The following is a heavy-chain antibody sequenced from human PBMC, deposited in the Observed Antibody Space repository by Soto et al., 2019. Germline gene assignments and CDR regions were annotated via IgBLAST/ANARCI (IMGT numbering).Heavy chain of an antibody. Sequence: QVHLQESGPGLVKPSGTLSLTCAVSGGSITITNWWNWVRQPPGKGLEWIGEIFHSGGTNYNPSLKCLVTMSVGKSKNQFSLNLSSVSAADTAMYYCAKRTYYGDRCMDVWGQGTTVTVSS. V-gene: IGHV4-4*02. J-gene: IGHJ6*02. CDR3: AKRTYYGDRCMDV. CDR1: GGSITITNW. D-gene: IGHD4-17*01. CDR2: IFHSGGT.